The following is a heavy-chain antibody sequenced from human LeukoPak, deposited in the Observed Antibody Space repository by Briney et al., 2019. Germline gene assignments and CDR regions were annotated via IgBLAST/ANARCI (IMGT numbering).Heavy chain of an antibody. CDR1: GGSFSGYY. CDR2: INHSGST. CDR3: ARGLAPLVIAVAGTPRLGGRNFDY. J-gene: IGHJ4*02. V-gene: IGHV4-34*01. Sequence: SETLSLTCAVYGGSFSGYYWSWIRQPPGKGLEWIGEINHSGSTNYNPSLKSRVTISVDTSKNQFSLKLSSVTAADTAVYYCARGLAPLVIAVAGTPRLGGRNFDYWGQGTLVTVSS. D-gene: IGHD6-19*01.